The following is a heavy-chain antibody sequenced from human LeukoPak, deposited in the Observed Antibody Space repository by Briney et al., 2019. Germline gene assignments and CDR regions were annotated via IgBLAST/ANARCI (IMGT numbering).Heavy chain of an antibody. CDR3: ARKQVPLGAYVY. V-gene: IGHV4-39*07. D-gene: IGHD3-16*01. CDR1: GVSISSSSYY. Sequence: SETLSLTCTGSGVSISSSSYYWGWIRQPPGKGLEWIGSIYYSGSTYYNPSLKSRVTISVDTSRNQFSLKLSSVTAADTAVYYCARKQVPLGAYVYWGQRTLVTVSS. J-gene: IGHJ4*02. CDR2: IYYSGST.